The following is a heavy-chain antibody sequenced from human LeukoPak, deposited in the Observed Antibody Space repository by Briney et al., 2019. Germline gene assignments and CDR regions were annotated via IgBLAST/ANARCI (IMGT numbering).Heavy chain of an antibody. D-gene: IGHD2-15*01. V-gene: IGHV1-69*10. CDR1: GGTFSSYA. Sequence: GASVKVSCKASGGTFSSYAISWVRQAPGQGLEWMGGIIPILGIANYAQKFQGRVTITADKSTSTAYMELSSLRSEDTAVYYCARGASVVAATRFDPWGQGTLVTVSS. J-gene: IGHJ5*02. CDR2: IIPILGIA. CDR3: ARGASVVAATRFDP.